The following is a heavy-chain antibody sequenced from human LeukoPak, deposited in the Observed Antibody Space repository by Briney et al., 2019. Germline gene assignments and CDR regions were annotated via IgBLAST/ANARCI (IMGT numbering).Heavy chain of an antibody. Sequence: PGRSLRLSCAASGFAFSSYGMHWVRQAPGKGLEWVAVISYDGSNKYYADSVKGRFTISRDNSKNTLYLQMNSLRAEDTAVYYCAKDKRELDYWGQGTLVTVSS. D-gene: IGHD1-26*01. CDR3: AKDKRELDY. CDR2: ISYDGSNK. J-gene: IGHJ4*02. V-gene: IGHV3-30*18. CDR1: GFAFSSYG.